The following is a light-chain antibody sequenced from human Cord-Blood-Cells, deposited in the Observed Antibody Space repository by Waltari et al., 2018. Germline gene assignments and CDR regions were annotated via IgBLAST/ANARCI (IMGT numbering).Light chain of an antibody. V-gene: IGLV2-11*01. CDR2: DVS. CDR1: SSDVGGYNY. CDR3: CSYAGSYTHWV. J-gene: IGLJ3*02. Sequence: QSALTQPRSVSGSPGQSVTISCTGTSSDVGGYNYVSWYQQHPGKAPKLMIYDVSKRRSGVPDRFSGSKSGNTASLTISGLQAEDEAEYYCCSYAGSYTHWVFGGGTKLTVL.